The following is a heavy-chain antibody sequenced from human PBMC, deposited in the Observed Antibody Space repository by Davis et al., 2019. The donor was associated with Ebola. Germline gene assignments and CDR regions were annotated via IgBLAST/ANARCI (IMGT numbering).Heavy chain of an antibody. Sequence: GESLKISCAASGFTFSNAWMSWVRQAPGKGLEWVSAISGSGGSTYYADSVKGRFTISRDNSKNTLYLQMNSLRAEDTAVYYCAKVYMTWLVHYWGQGTLVTVSS. CDR2: ISGSGGST. CDR3: AKVYMTWLVHY. V-gene: IGHV3-23*01. J-gene: IGHJ4*02. D-gene: IGHD6-19*01. CDR1: GFTFSNAW.